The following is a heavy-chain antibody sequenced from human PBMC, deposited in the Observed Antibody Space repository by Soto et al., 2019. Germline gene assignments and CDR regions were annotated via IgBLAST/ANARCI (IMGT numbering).Heavy chain of an antibody. Sequence: SETLSLTCAVSGDSITNNNCWNWVRQPPGKGLEWIGEIYDSGTTNDNPSLKSRVTISVDKSKNQFSLKLNSLTAADTAVYYCARRRITTLGVFITGYGLDVWGQGTTVTVSS. V-gene: IGHV4-4*02. CDR3: ARRRITTLGVFITGYGLDV. CDR1: GDSITNNNC. CDR2: IYDSGTT. D-gene: IGHD3-3*01. J-gene: IGHJ6*02.